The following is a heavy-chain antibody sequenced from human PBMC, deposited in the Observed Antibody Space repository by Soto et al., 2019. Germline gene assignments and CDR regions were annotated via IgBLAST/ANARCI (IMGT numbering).Heavy chain of an antibody. V-gene: IGHV1-18*01. CDR1: GYTFINYG. CDR2: ISGYNGNT. J-gene: IGHJ5*02. CDR3: ARDEVPAANWLDP. D-gene: IGHD2-2*01. Sequence: ASVKVSCKASGYTFINYGITWVRQAPGQGLEWMGWISGYNGNTNYAQKFQGRVTMTTDTSTSTAYMELRSLKSDDTAVYYCARDEVPAANWLDPWGQGSLVTVSS.